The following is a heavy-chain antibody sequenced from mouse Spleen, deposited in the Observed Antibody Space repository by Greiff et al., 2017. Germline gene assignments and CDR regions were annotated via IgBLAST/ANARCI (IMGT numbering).Heavy chain of an antibody. Sequence: QVHVKQPGTELVKPGASVKLSCKASGYTFTSYWMHWVKQRPGQGLEWIGNINPSNGGTNYNEKFKSKATLTVDKSSSTAYMQLSSLTSEDSAVYYCARELTGTGWFAYWGQGTLVTVSA. CDR3: ARELTGTGWFAY. CDR2: INPSNGGT. D-gene: IGHD4-1*01. J-gene: IGHJ3*01. CDR1: GYTFTSYW. V-gene: IGHV1-53*01.